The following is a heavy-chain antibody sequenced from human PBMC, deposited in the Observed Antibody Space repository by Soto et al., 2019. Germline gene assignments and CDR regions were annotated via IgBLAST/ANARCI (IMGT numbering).Heavy chain of an antibody. CDR2: ISSSSSYR. J-gene: IGHJ6*02. CDR1: GFTFSTYN. V-gene: IGHV3-21*01. D-gene: IGHD3-22*01. CDR3: ARVVDYYDPYYDYGMDV. Sequence: EVQLVESGGGLVKPGGSLRLSCAASGFTFSTYNMNWVRQAPGKGLEWVSSISSSSSYRYYTDSVKGRFTISRDNAKNSLYLQMNSLRAEDTAVYYCARVVDYYDPYYDYGMDVWGQGTTVTVSS.